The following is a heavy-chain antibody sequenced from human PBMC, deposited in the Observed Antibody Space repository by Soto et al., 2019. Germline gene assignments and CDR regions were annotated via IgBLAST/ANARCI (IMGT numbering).Heavy chain of an antibody. Sequence: QLQLQEAGSGLVKPSQTLSLTCGVSGASISTGTYSWNWIRQPPGKGLEWIGYIHHTGGTFYNPSPESRVPISRDVSDNQFSLKMTSVTAADTAVYFCARRLPNFFGLHWFDPWGQGTLVTVSS. V-gene: IGHV4-30-2*01. CDR2: IHHTGGT. J-gene: IGHJ5*02. CDR3: ARRLPNFFGLHWFDP. CDR1: GASISTGTYS. D-gene: IGHD3-10*01.